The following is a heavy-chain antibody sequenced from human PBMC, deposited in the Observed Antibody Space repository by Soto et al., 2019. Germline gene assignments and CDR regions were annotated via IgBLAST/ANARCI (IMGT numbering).Heavy chain of an antibody. J-gene: IGHJ6*02. V-gene: IGHV5-51*01. CDR2: IYPGDSDI. D-gene: IGHD6-19*01. Sequence: PGESLKISCNGSGYSFTYYWIGWVRQMPWKGLEWMAIIYPGDSDIRYNPSFQGQVTISADKSISTAYLQWSSLKASDSAMYYCARQPWNGQWYVWGQGTTVTVSS. CDR1: GYSFTYYW. CDR3: ARQPWNGQWYV.